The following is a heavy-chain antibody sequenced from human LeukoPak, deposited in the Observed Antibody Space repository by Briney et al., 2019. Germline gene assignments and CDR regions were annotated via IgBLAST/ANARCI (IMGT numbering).Heavy chain of an antibody. CDR1: GGSFSGYY. Sequence: PETLSLTCAVYGGSFSGYYWSWIRQPPGKGLEWIGEINHSGSTNYNPSLKSRVTISVDTSKNQFSLKLSSVTAADTAVYYCACIAAAGTGNWFDPWGQGTLVTVSS. CDR2: INHSGST. D-gene: IGHD6-13*01. V-gene: IGHV4-34*01. J-gene: IGHJ5*02. CDR3: ACIAAAGTGNWFDP.